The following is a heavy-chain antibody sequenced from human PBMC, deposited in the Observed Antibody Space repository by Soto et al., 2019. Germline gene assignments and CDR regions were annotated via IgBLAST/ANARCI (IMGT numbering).Heavy chain of an antibody. Sequence: QVQLQQWGAGLLKPSETLSLTCAVYGGSFSGYYWSWIRQPPGKGLEWIGEINHSGSTNYNPSLKSRVTISVDTSKNQFSLKLSSVTAADTAVYYCARRGYSSSWYPNDYWGKGTLVTVSS. CDR3: ARRGYSSSWYPNDY. CDR1: GGSFSGYY. J-gene: IGHJ4*02. D-gene: IGHD6-13*01. V-gene: IGHV4-34*01. CDR2: INHSGST.